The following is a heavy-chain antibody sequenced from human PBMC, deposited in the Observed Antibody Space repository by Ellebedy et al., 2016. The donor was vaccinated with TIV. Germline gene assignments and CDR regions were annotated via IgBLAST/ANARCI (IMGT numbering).Heavy chain of an antibody. CDR2: IKQDGSEK. J-gene: IGHJ4*02. D-gene: IGHD6-19*01. CDR1: GFTFSNYW. Sequence: GESLKISCAASGFTFSNYWMSWVRQAPGKGLEWVANIKQDGSEKYYADSVEGRFAISRDNAKNSMYLQMNSLRDEDTAVYYCARDQWLGRAYYFDYWGQGTLLTVSS. CDR3: ARDQWLGRAYYFDY. V-gene: IGHV3-7*01.